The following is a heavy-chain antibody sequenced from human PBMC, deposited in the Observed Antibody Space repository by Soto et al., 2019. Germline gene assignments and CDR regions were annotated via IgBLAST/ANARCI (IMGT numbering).Heavy chain of an antibody. CDR1: GGSISSGGYY. CDR2: IYYSGST. D-gene: IGHD2-2*02. J-gene: IGHJ1*01. Sequence: QVQLQESGPGLVKPSQTLSLTCTVSGGSISSGGYYWSWIRQHPGKGLEWIGYIYYSGSTYYNPSLKSRVTISVDTSKNQFSLKLSSVTAADTAVYYCAREAAPAAIRGYFQHWGQGTLVTVSS. CDR3: AREAAPAAIRGYFQH. V-gene: IGHV4-31*03.